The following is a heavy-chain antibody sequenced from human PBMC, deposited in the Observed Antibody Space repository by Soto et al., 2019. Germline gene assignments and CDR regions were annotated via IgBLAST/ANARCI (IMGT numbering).Heavy chain of an antibody. Sequence: QLQLQESGPGLVKPSETLSLTCTVSGGSISDSSYYWAWLRQSPAKGLEWIATIYYTGTTYYSPSLTSLKSRVTISVATAKNQFSLKVNSMTAADTAVYYCARWDSGVNCISTTCYATFDYWGQGTLVTVSS. V-gene: IGHV4-39*01. J-gene: IGHJ4*02. CDR1: GGSISDSSYY. D-gene: IGHD2-2*01. CDR3: ARWDSGVNCISTTCYATFDY. CDR2: IYYTGTT.